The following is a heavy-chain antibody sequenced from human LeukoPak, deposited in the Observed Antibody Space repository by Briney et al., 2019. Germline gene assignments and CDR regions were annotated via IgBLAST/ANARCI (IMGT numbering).Heavy chain of an antibody. CDR1: GGSISIGSYY. CDR2: IYAGGNT. Sequence: SETLSLTCTVSGGSISIGSYYWSWIRQPAGKGLEWIGRIYAGGNTNYNPSHYSHSLKSRVIISIDTSQSQFSLNLTSVSAADTAAYYCAREFRGSGESGIFDYWGQGTLVTVSS. J-gene: IGHJ4*02. CDR3: AREFRGSGESGIFDY. V-gene: IGHV4-61*02. D-gene: IGHD2-15*01.